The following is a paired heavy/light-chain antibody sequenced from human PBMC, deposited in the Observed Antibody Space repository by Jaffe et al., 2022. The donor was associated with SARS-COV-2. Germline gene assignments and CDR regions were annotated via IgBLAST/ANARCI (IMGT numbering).Light chain of an antibody. CDR1: QGISHY. J-gene: IGKJ2*01. V-gene: IGKV1-16*01. Sequence: DVQMTQSPSSLSASVGDRVTITCRASQGISHYLAWFQQKPGKAPKSLIYAASSLQSGVPSRFSGSGSGTDFSLTISSLQPEDTATYYCQQYNSYPYTFGQGTKVEIK. CDR3: QQYNSYPYT. CDR2: AAS.
Heavy chain of an antibody. Sequence: EVQLVESGGGLVKPGGSLRLSCAASGSTFSNHGMDWVRQPPGKGLEWVSSISSSSSYIYYADSVKGRFTTSRDNAKNSLYLQMNSLRAEDTAVYYCASLVDAPDYWGQGTLVTVSS. CDR3: ASLVDAPDY. D-gene: IGHD2-2*01. CDR1: GSTFSNHG. J-gene: IGHJ4*02. CDR2: ISSSSSYI. V-gene: IGHV3-21*01.